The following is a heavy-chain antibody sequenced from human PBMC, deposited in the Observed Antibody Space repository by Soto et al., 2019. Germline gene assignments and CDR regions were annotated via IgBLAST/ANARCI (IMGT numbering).Heavy chain of an antibody. V-gene: IGHV3-23*01. CDR3: AKVAGGSWYSDY. CDR2: LSGSGGST. D-gene: IGHD2-15*01. CDR1: GFTFSSYA. J-gene: IGHJ4*02. Sequence: EVQLLESGGGLVQPGGSLRLSCAASGFTFSSYAMSWVRQAPGKGLEWVSSLSGSGGSTYYADSAKGRFTISRDNSKNTLYLQMNSLRAEDTAVYYCAKVAGGSWYSDYCGQGTLVTVSS.